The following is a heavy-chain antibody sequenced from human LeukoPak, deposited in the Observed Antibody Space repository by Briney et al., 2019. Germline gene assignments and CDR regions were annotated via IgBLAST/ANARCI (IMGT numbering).Heavy chain of an antibody. CDR2: ISGSGGST. V-gene: IGHV3-23*01. CDR1: GFTFSSYA. D-gene: IGHD3-9*01. J-gene: IGHJ4*02. CDR3: AKLPLLRYFDPATD. Sequence: GGSLRLSCAASGFTFSSYAMSWVRQAREKGLEWVSSISGSGGSTYYADSVKGRFTISRDNSKNTLYLQMNSLRAEDTAVYYCAKLPLLRYFDPATDWGQGTLVTVSS.